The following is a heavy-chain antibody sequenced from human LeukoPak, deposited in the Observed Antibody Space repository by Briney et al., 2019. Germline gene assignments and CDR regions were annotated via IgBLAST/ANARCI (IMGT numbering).Heavy chain of an antibody. Sequence: KAGGSLRLSCAASGFTLRSSSMNWIRQAPGKGLEWLSYISSNSYTNYADSVKGRFTVSRDNAKNSLYLQMNSLRAEDTALYYCARDRTGDADYWGQGTLVTVSS. CDR1: GFTLRSSS. D-gene: IGHD7-27*01. J-gene: IGHJ4*02. V-gene: IGHV3-11*05. CDR2: ISSNSYT. CDR3: ARDRTGDADY.